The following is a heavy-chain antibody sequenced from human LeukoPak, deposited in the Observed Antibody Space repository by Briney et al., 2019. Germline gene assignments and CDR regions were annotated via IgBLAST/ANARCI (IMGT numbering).Heavy chain of an antibody. Sequence: GGSLRLSCAASGFTFSSYGMHWVRQAPGKGLEWVAVIWYDGSNKYYADSVKGRFTISRDNSKNTLYLRMNSLRAEDTAVYYCAKQYYDFWSGYKGEYYFDYWGQGTLVTVSS. V-gene: IGHV3-33*06. CDR2: IWYDGSNK. CDR1: GFTFSSYG. CDR3: AKQYYDFWSGYKGEYYFDY. D-gene: IGHD3-3*01. J-gene: IGHJ4*02.